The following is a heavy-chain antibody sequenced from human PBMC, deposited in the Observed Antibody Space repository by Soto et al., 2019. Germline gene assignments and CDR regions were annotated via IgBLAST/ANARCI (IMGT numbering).Heavy chain of an antibody. Sequence: KPSETLSLTCTVSGGSISSGDYYWSWIRQPPGKGLEWIGYIYYSGSTYYNPSLKSRVTISVDTSKNQFSLKLSSVTVADTAVYYCARGYYDFWSGSLKYFDYWGQGTLVTVSS. D-gene: IGHD3-3*01. V-gene: IGHV4-30-4*01. J-gene: IGHJ4*02. CDR2: IYYSGST. CDR1: GGSISSGDYY. CDR3: ARGYYDFWSGSLKYFDY.